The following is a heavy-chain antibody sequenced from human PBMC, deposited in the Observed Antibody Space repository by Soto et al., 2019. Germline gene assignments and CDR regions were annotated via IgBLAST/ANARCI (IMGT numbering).Heavy chain of an antibody. V-gene: IGHV3-74*01. CDR1: GFSFSNHW. CDR3: ARPRSKSSSGFDI. J-gene: IGHJ3*02. D-gene: IGHD6-6*01. Sequence: EVQLMESGGGLAQPGGSLRLSCAASGFSFSNHWIHWVRQAPGQGLESITRISPDGSITDYAGSVRGRFTISRDNAKDTLYLQMSSLRVEDTAVYYCARPRSKSSSGFDIWGQGTTVTVSS. CDR2: ISPDGSIT.